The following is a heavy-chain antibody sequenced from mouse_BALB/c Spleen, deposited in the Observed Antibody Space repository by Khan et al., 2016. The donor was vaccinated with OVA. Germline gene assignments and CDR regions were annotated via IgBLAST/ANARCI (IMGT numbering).Heavy chain of an antibody. J-gene: IGHJ2*01. CDR3: ARTARIKY. D-gene: IGHD1-2*01. Sequence: EVQLQESGPGLVKPSQSLSLTCTVTGHSITSGYGWNWIRQFPGNKLEWMGYISYSGSTNYNPSLKSRISITRDTPKNQFFLKLNSVTTEDTATYYCARTARIKYWGQGTTLAVSS. CDR1: GHSITSGYG. V-gene: IGHV3-2*02. CDR2: ISYSGST.